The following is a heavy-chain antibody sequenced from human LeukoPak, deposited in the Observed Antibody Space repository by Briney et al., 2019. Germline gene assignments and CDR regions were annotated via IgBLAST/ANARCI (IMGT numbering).Heavy chain of an antibody. D-gene: IGHD3-22*01. CDR3: ARFSSSGQFSDY. J-gene: IGHJ4*02. Sequence: SETLSLTCAVYGGSFSGYYWSWIRQPPGKGLEWIGEINHSGSTNNNPSLKSRVTISVDTSKNQFSLKLSSVTAADTAVYYCARFSSSGQFSDYWGQGTLVTVSS. CDR2: INHSGST. V-gene: IGHV4-34*01. CDR1: GGSFSGYY.